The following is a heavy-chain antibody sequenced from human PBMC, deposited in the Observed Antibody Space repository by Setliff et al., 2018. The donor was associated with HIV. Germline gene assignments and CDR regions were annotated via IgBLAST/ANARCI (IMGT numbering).Heavy chain of an antibody. J-gene: IGHJ4*02. CDR2: IKSDGSVI. Sequence: GGSLRLSCAGSGLNFNNYWMHWVRQAPGKGLVWVSHIKSDGSVIQYADSVKGRFTISRDNAKNSLYLVMNDLRADDTATYHCAKANEPTLGPHYLDNWGQGTLVTVSS. CDR3: AKANEPTLGPHYLDN. CDR1: GLNFNNYW. D-gene: IGHD1-1*01. V-gene: IGHV3-74*01.